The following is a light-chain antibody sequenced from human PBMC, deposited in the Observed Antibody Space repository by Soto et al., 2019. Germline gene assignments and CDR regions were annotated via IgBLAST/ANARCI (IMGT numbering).Light chain of an antibody. CDR2: GAS. V-gene: IGKV3-15*01. CDR1: QSVTAN. Sequence: EIVMTQSPATLSVSLGERFTLSCRASQSVTANLAWYQHKPGQAPRLLVSGASTRATGVPARFSGSGSDTVFSLSISGLQSEDSAVYFCQQYKNWPFTFGQGTRLEIK. J-gene: IGKJ5*01. CDR3: QQYKNWPFT.